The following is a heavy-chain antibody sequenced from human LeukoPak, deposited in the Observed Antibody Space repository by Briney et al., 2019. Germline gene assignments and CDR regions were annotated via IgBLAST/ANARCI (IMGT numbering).Heavy chain of an antibody. CDR3: AKSQYSFGSGSTRPLFDH. J-gene: IGHJ4*02. CDR2: INPSSGGT. CDR1: GYIFTDYY. Sequence: ASVKVSCKASGYIFTDYYIHWVRQARGQGLEWMGWINPSSGGTYFAQKFEARVTLTRDTSINTAYMEMRGLTSDDTAIYYCAKSQYSFGSGSTRPLFDHWGQGTLVTVSS. D-gene: IGHD3-10*01. V-gene: IGHV1-2*02.